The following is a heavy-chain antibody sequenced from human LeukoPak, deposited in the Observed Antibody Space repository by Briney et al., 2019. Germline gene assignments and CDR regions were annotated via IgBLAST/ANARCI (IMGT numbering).Heavy chain of an antibody. Sequence: GASVKVSCKASGYKFINYGISCVRQAPGQGPEWMGWINTYNGNTNYAEKFQGRVTMTTDTSTSTAYMEVRSLTSDDTAIYYCAKDYWMAAAGMAAAGIFHFWGQGTLVTVSS. V-gene: IGHV1-18*01. D-gene: IGHD6-13*01. CDR1: GYKFINYG. J-gene: IGHJ4*02. CDR3: AKDYWMAAAGMAAAGIFHF. CDR2: INTYNGNT.